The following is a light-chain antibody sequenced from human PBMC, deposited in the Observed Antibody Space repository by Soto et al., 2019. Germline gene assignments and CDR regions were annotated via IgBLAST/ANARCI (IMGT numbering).Light chain of an antibody. CDR2: GAS. Sequence: EIVMTQSPATLSVSPGERATLSCRASQSVSSNLAWYQQKPGQAPRLLIYGASTRATGIPARFSGSGSGTAFTLTLSSLQSADFAVSYCQQYNHWPPPLTFGGGTKVELK. J-gene: IGKJ4*01. V-gene: IGKV3-15*01. CDR1: QSVSSN. CDR3: QQYNHWPPPLT.